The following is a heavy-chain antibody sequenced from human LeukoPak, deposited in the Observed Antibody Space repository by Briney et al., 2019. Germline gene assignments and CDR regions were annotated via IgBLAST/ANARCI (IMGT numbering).Heavy chain of an antibody. D-gene: IGHD2-15*01. CDR2: INPNSGGT. Sequence: ASVKVSCEASGYTFTGYYMHWVRQAPGQGLEWMGWINPNSGGTKYAQKFQGRVTMTRDTSISTAYMELSRLRSDDTAVYYCARARSGYLDYWGQGTLVTVSS. CDR3: ARARSGYLDY. CDR1: GYTFTGYY. J-gene: IGHJ4*02. V-gene: IGHV1-2*02.